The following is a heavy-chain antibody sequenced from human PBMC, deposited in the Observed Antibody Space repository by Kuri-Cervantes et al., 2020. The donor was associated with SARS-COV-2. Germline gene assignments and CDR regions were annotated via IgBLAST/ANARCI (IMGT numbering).Heavy chain of an antibody. CDR1: GGTFSSYA. V-gene: IGHV1-69*10. CDR2: IIPILGIA. D-gene: IGHD1-26*01. CDR3: ARGADYYGMDV. J-gene: IGHJ6*02. Sequence: SVKVSCKASGGTFSSYAISWVRQAPGQGLEWMGGIIPILGIANYAQKFQGRVTITADKSTSTAYMELRSLRSDDTAVYYCARGADYYGMDVWGQGTTVTVSS.